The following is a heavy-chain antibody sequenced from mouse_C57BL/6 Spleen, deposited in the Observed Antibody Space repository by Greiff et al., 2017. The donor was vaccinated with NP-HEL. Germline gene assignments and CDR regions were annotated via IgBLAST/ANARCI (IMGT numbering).Heavy chain of an antibody. CDR2: IYPRSGNT. D-gene: IGHD1-1*01. Sequence: QVQLQQSGAELARPGASVKLSCKASGYTFTSYGISWVKQRTGQGLEWIGEIYPRSGNTYYNEKFKGKATLTADKSSSTAYMELRSLTSEDSAVYFCARTTTVVDGYWYFDVWGTGTTVTVSS. J-gene: IGHJ1*03. CDR1: GYTFTSYG. CDR3: ARTTTVVDGYWYFDV. V-gene: IGHV1-81*01.